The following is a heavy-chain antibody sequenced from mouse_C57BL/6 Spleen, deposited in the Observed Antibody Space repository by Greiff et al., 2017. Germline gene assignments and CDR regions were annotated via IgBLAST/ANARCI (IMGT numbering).Heavy chain of an antibody. Sequence: EVKLVESGEGLVKPGGSLKLSCAASGFTFSSYAMSWVRQTPEKRLEWVAYISSGGDYIYYADTVKGRFTISRDNARNTLYLQMSSLKSEDTAMYYCTREGGSSYEAWFAYWGQGTLVTVSA. J-gene: IGHJ3*01. CDR1: GFTFSSYA. V-gene: IGHV5-9-1*02. CDR3: TREGGSSYEAWFAY. D-gene: IGHD1-1*01. CDR2: ISSGGDYI.